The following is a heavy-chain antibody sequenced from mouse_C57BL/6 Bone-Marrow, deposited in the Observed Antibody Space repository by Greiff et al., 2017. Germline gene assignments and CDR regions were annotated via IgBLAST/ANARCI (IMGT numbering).Heavy chain of an antibody. CDR3: ACDWFAY. Sequence: EVQVVESGGGLVKPGGSLKLSCAASGFTFSSYTMSWVRQTPEKRLEWVATISGGGGNTYYPDSVKGRFTISRDNAKNTLYLQMSSLRSEDTALYYCACDWFAYWGQGTLVTVSA. CDR2: ISGGGGNT. CDR1: GFTFSSYT. V-gene: IGHV5-9*01. J-gene: IGHJ3*01.